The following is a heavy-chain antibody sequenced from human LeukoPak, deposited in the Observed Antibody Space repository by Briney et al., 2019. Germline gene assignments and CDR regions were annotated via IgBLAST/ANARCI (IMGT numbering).Heavy chain of an antibody. CDR1: GFTFSSYA. V-gene: IGHV3-30*04. CDR3: ARDFLWAHTYYYDSSGYSAGYFDY. Sequence: GGSLRLSCAASGFTFSSYAMHWVRQAPGKGLEWVAVISYDGSNKYYADSVKGRFTISRDNSKNTLYLQMNSLRAEDTAVYYCARDFLWAHTYYYDSSGYSAGYFDYWGQGTLVTVSS. D-gene: IGHD3-22*01. CDR2: ISYDGSNK. J-gene: IGHJ4*02.